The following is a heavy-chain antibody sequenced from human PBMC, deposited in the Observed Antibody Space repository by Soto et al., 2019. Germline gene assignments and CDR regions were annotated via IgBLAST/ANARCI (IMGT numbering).Heavy chain of an antibody. J-gene: IGHJ5*02. V-gene: IGHV3-21*01. CDR2: ISSSSSYI. CDR1: GLTFRSYA. D-gene: IGHD2-2*01. Sequence: GGSLRLSCAASGLTFRSYAMSWVRQAPGKGLEWVSSISSSSSYIYYADSVKGRFTISRDNAKNSLYLQMNSLRAEDTAVYYCERDPSTVVPAAIPGPWGQGTLVTVS. CDR3: ERDPSTVVPAAIPGP.